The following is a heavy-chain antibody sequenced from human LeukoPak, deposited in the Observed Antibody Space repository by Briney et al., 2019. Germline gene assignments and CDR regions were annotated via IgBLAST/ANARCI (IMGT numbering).Heavy chain of an antibody. Sequence: EPSETLSLTCTVSGGSISSYYWTWIRQPPGKGLEWIGYIYYSGSTNYNPSLKSRVTISVDTSKNKFSLKLSSVTAADTAVYYCARSGYKYGADALDIWGQGTMVTVSS. D-gene: IGHD5-18*01. CDR3: ARSGYKYGADALDI. CDR1: GGSISSYY. V-gene: IGHV4-59*01. J-gene: IGHJ3*02. CDR2: IYYSGST.